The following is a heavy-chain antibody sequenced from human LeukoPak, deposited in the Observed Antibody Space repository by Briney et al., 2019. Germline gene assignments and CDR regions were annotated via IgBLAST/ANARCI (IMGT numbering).Heavy chain of an antibody. V-gene: IGHV3-7*01. CDR1: GFTFSSYW. J-gene: IGHJ4*02. Sequence: GGSLRLSCAASGFTFSSYWLSWVRQAPGKGLEWVASIEQDGSQKYYVDSVRGRFTISRDNAKNSVYLQTNSLRVKDTAVYYCARNSGSNPFDYWGQGTLVTVSS. CDR3: ARNSGSNPFDY. D-gene: IGHD1-26*01. CDR2: IEQDGSQK.